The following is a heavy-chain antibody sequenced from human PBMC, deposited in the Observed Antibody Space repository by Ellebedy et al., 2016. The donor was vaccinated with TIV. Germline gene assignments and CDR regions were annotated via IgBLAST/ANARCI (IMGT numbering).Heavy chain of an antibody. CDR3: ARTTGISMVRWFDP. D-gene: IGHD5-18*01. CDR2: IDSTSNSI. CDR1: GFTFSTYA. V-gene: IGHV3-21*01. J-gene: IGHJ5*02. Sequence: GESLKISCAASGFTFSTYAMNWVRQVPGQGLEWLPSIDSTSNSIYNADSVKGRFTISRVNAKNSLYLHTNSLRAEDTAGYYCARTTGISMVRWFDPWGQGTLVTVSS.